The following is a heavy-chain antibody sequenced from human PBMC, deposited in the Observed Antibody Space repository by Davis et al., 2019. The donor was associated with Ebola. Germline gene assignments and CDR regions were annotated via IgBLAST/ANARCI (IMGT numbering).Heavy chain of an antibody. Sequence: GESLKISCAASGFTFSNAWMNWVRQAPGKGLEWVGRIKSKTDGGTIDYAAPVKGRFTISRDDSKNTLYLQMNSLRAEDTAVFYCVRGGSPTAYWGQGTPVTVSS. CDR3: VRGGSPTAY. J-gene: IGHJ1*01. CDR1: GFTFSNAW. V-gene: IGHV3-15*01. CDR2: IKSKTDGGTI.